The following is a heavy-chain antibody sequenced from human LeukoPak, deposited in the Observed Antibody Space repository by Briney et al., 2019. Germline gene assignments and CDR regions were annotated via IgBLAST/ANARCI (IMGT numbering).Heavy chain of an antibody. J-gene: IGHJ6*03. CDR2: INHSGST. CDR3: ARGLCSGGSCYSLLRSYYYYYYMGV. V-gene: IGHV4-34*01. D-gene: IGHD2-15*01. CDR1: GGSFSGYY. Sequence: SETLSLTCAVYGGSFSGYYWSWIRQPPGKGLEWIGEINHSGSTNYNPSLKSRVTISVDTSKNQFSLKLSSVTAADTAVYYCARGLCSGGSCYSLLRSYYYYYYMGVWGKGTTVTVSS.